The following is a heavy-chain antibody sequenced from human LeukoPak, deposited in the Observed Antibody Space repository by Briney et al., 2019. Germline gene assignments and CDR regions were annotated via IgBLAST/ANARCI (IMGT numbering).Heavy chain of an antibody. D-gene: IGHD6-13*01. V-gene: IGHV3-13*01. Sequence: GGSLRLSCAASGFTFSSYDMHWVRQATGKGLEWVSAIGTAGDTYHPGSVKGRFTISRENAKNSLYLQMNSLRAGDTAVYYCARGIAAAADDAFDIWGQGTMVTVS. CDR3: ARGIAAAADDAFDI. J-gene: IGHJ3*02. CDR2: IGTAGDT. CDR1: GFTFSSYD.